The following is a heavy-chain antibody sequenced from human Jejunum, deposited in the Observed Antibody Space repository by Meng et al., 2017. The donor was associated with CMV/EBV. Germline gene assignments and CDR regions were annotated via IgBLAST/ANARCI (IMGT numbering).Heavy chain of an antibody. CDR1: GYTFNKYD. V-gene: IGHV1-8*01. Sequence: VSCKASGYTFNKYDISWVRQAPGQGLEWMGSMTPKSGNTVYAQKFQGRVTMTWDTSTTTAYMELSSLRSEDTAMYYCARGLDLPYWGQGTLGTVSS. J-gene: IGHJ4*02. CDR2: MTPKSGNT. CDR3: ARGLDLPY.